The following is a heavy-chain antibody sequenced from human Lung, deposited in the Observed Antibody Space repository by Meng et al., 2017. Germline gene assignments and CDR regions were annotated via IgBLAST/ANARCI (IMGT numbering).Heavy chain of an antibody. D-gene: IGHD2-2*01. J-gene: IGHJ4*01. CDR2: INSDGSST. V-gene: IGHV3-74*01. Sequence: GGPLRLPCAASGFTFSSYWMPWVREAPGKGLVWVSHINSDGSSTSYADSVKGRFTISRDNAKNTLYLQMNRLRAEDTAVYYCARSYCTSSSCPVDYWGQG. CDR3: ARSYCTSSSCPVDY. CDR1: GFTFSSYW.